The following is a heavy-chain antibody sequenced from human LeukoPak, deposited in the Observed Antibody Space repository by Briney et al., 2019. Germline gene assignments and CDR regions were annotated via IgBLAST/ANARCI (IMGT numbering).Heavy chain of an antibody. CDR2: ISASGGST. Sequence: GGSLRLSCAASGFTFSSSAISWVRQAPRKGLEWVSTISASGGSTYYAVSVKGRFTISRDDSENTLYLQMNSLRAEDTAVYYCAKGGGWFDPWGQGTLVTVSS. V-gene: IGHV3-23*01. D-gene: IGHD2-15*01. J-gene: IGHJ5*02. CDR3: AKGGGWFDP. CDR1: GFTFSSSA.